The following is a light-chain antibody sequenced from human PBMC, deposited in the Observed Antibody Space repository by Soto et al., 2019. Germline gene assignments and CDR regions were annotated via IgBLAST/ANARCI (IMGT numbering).Light chain of an antibody. CDR3: QQYDNPLLT. V-gene: IGKV1-33*01. J-gene: IGKJ4*01. Sequence: DIQMTQSPSSLSASVGDRVTITCQASQDISNYLNWYQQKRGKAPKLLIYDASNLETGVPSRFSGSGSGTDFTFTISSLQPEDIATYYCQQYDNPLLTFGGGTKVEIK. CDR2: DAS. CDR1: QDISNY.